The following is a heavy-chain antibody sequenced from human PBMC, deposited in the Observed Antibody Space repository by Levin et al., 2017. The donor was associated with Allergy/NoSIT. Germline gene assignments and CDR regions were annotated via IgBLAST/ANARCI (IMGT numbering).Heavy chain of an antibody. Sequence: GGSLRLSCAASGFTFDDYAMHWVRQAPGKGLEWVSGISWNSGSIGYADSVKGRFTISRDNAKNSLYLQMNSLRAEDTALYYCAKEQWPTSYYYYGMDVWGQGTTVTVSS. CDR1: GFTFDDYA. J-gene: IGHJ6*02. D-gene: IGHD6-19*01. V-gene: IGHV3-9*01. CDR3: AKEQWPTSYYYYGMDV. CDR2: ISWNSGSI.